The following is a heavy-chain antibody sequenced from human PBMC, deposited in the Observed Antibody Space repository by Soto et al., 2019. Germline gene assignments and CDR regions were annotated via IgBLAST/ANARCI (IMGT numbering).Heavy chain of an antibody. CDR1: GFSFSDYY. CDR3: ASLPYPWGWFDP. V-gene: IGHV3-11*01. D-gene: IGHD3-16*01. Sequence: QVQLVESGGGLVKPGGSLRLSCAASGFSFSDYYMSWIRQAPGKGLEWISYISNSGRTIYYADSLKGRFTISRDNAKNSLYLQMNSLRVDDTAIYYCASLPYPWGWFDPWGQGTLVTVSS. CDR2: ISNSGRTI. J-gene: IGHJ5*02.